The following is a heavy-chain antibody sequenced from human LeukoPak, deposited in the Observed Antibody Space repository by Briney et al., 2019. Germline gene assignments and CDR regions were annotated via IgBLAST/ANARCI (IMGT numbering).Heavy chain of an antibody. CDR2: IYYSGST. J-gene: IGHJ5*02. Sequence: SETLSLTCTVSGGSISSYYWSWIRQPPGKGLEWIGYIYYSGSTNYNPSLKSRVTISVDTSKNQFSLKLSSVTAAGTAVYYCARDILLNWFDPWGQGTLVTVSS. V-gene: IGHV4-59*01. CDR1: GGSISSYY. CDR3: ARDILLNWFDP.